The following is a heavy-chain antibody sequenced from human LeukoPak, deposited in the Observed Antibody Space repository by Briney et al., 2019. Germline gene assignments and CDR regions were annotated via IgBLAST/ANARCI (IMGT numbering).Heavy chain of an antibody. D-gene: IGHD6-25*01. J-gene: IGHJ3*02. CDR1: GGSISSYY. Sequence: PSETLSLTCTVSGGSISSYYWSWIRQPAGKGLEWIGRINTSGSTNYNPSPKSRVTMSVDTSKNQFSLKLSSVAVADTAMYYCARHLRLAAGSIGAFDIWGQGTMVTVSS. V-gene: IGHV4-4*07. CDR3: ARHLRLAAGSIGAFDI. CDR2: INTSGST.